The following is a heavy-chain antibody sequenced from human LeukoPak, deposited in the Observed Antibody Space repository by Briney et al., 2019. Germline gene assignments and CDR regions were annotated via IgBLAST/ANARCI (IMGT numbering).Heavy chain of an antibody. V-gene: IGHV1-2*02. Sequence: ASVKVSCKASGYTFTGYYMHWVRQAPGQGLEWMGWINPNSGGTNYAQKFQGRVTMTRDTSISTAYMELSSLRFEDTAVYYCARDGFGTTVFGVVPAFDYWGQGTQLTVSS. CDR1: GYTFTGYY. CDR2: INPNSGGT. J-gene: IGHJ4*02. D-gene: IGHD3-3*01. CDR3: ARDGFGTTVFGVVPAFDY.